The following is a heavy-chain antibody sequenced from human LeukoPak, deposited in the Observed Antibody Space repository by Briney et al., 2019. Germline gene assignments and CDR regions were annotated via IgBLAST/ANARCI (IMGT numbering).Heavy chain of an antibody. J-gene: IGHJ2*01. CDR2: IYYSRST. V-gene: IGHV4-39*01. D-gene: IGHD3-22*01. CDR1: GGSISSSSYY. Sequence: SETLSLTCTVSGGSISSSSYYWGWIRQPPGKGLEWIGSIYYSRSTYYNPSLKSRVTISVDTSKNQFSLKLSSVTAADTAVYYCARGVTMIVVVIHDWYFDLWGRGTLVTVSS. CDR3: ARGVTMIVVVIHDWYFDL.